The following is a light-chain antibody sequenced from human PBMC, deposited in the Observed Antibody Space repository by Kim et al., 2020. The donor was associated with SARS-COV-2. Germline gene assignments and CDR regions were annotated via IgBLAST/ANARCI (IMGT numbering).Light chain of an antibody. CDR3: QQYGSSPPA. CDR2: GAS. J-gene: IGKJ2*01. CDR1: QSVSSSY. V-gene: IGKV3-20*01. Sequence: LSPGERATLSCRASQSVSSSYLAWYQQKPGQAPRLLIYGASSRATGIPDRFSGSGSGTDFTLTISRLEPEDFAVYYCQQYGSSPPAFGQGTKLEI.